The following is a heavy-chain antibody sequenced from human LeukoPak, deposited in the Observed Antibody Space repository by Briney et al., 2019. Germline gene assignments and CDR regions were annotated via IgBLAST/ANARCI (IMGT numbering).Heavy chain of an antibody. CDR3: ARDDGDYAYYFDS. D-gene: IGHD4-17*01. Sequence: MASETLSLTCTVSGGSISSGGYYWSWIRQHPGKGLEWIGYIYYSGSTYYNPSLKSRVTISVDTSKNQFSLKLSSVTAADTAIYYCARDDGDYAYYFDSWGQGALVTVSS. V-gene: IGHV4-31*03. CDR1: GGSISSGGYY. J-gene: IGHJ4*02. CDR2: IYYSGST.